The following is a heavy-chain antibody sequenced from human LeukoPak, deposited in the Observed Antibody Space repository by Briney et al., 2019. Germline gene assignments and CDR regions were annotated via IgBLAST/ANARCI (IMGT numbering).Heavy chain of an antibody. CDR1: GYTFTGYY. J-gene: IGHJ6*04. D-gene: IGHD4-17*01. CDR2: INPNSGAT. V-gene: IGHV1-2*02. CDR3: ARSGAYYDMDV. Sequence: ASVEVSCKASGYTFTGYYIHWVRQAPGQGLEWMVWINPNSGATNYAQKFQGRVTVTRDTAISTAYLELSRLRSDDTAVYYCARSGAYYDMDVWGKGTTVAVSS.